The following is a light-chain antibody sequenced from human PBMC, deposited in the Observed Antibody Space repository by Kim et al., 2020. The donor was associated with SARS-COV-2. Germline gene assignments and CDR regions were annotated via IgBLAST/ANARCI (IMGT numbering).Light chain of an antibody. V-gene: IGLV3-19*01. CDR1: RLRNYY. J-gene: IGLJ2*01. CDR3: NSRDSNDNVV. CDR2: VQN. Sequence: VALGQPVGMTCQGERLRNYYPPCYQQKPGQAPILVIYVQNNRPAGIPDRFSGSSSGNTASLTITGTQAGDEADYFCNSRDSNDNVVFGGGTKVTVL.